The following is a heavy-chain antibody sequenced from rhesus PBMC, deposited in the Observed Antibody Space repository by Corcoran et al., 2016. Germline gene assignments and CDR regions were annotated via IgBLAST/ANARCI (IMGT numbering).Heavy chain of an antibody. CDR1: GGSISSSY. D-gene: IGHD6-19*01. V-gene: IGHV4-169*02. CDR2: IYGSSTST. J-gene: IGHJ3*01. CDR3: ARDGRSSDAFDF. Sequence: QLQLQESGPGLVKPSETLSVTCAVSGGSISSSYWSWIRQAPGKGLGGIGNIYGSSTSTNSNPSRKSRVTLSVDTSKNQLSLKLSSVTAADTAVYYCARDGRSSDAFDFWGHGLRVTVSS.